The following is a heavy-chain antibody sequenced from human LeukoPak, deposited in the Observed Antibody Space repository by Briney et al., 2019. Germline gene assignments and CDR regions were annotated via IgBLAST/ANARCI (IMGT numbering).Heavy chain of an antibody. Sequence: SETLSLTCSVSGDSVSRNDSYWDWIRQPPGKGLEWIGTIYYSGRTYYSPSLKSRVTMSVDPSNNPFPLNLRSVTAADTAVYYCARRRHYDGSGYLEWGQGTLLSVSS. CDR1: GDSVSRNDSY. D-gene: IGHD3-22*01. CDR2: IYYSGRT. J-gene: IGHJ1*01. V-gene: IGHV4-39*01. CDR3: ARRRHYDGSGYLE.